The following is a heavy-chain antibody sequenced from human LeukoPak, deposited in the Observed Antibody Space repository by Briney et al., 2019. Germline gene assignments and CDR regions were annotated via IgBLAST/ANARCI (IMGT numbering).Heavy chain of an antibody. CDR2: ISWNSGSI. J-gene: IGHJ4*02. CDR1: GFTFDDYA. Sequence: GRSLRLSCAASGFTFDDYAMHWVRQAPGKGLEWVSGISWNSGSIGYADSVEGRFTISRDNAKNSLYLQMNSLRAEDMALYYCAKESLRGGFDYWGQGTLVTVSS. V-gene: IGHV3-9*03. D-gene: IGHD4-17*01. CDR3: AKESLRGGFDY.